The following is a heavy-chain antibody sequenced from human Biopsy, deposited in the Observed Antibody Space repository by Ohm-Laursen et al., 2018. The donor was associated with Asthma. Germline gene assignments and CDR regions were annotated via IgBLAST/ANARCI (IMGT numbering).Heavy chain of an antibody. J-gene: IGHJ6*02. CDR2: IYYSGTT. D-gene: IGHD6-13*01. Sequence: LDTLSLTCSLSSGSGGYMRSGNYYWGWIRQPPGKGLEWIGSIYYSGTTHYNPSLESRVTVSADTSKNQFSLKLTSVTAADTAVYYCVRGSSSWHHGPFHYYYGLDVWGQGTTATVSS. CDR3: VRGSSSWHHGPFHYYYGLDV. CDR1: SGSGGYMRSGNYY. V-gene: IGHV4-39*01.